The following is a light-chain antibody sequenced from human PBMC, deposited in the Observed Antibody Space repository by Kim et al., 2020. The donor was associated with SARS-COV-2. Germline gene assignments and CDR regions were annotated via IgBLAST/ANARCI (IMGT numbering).Light chain of an antibody. J-gene: IGKJ4*01. Sequence: EIVMTQSPATLSVSPGERATLSCRASQSVGSNLAWYHQKPGQAPRLLIYAASTRATGIPARFSGSGSGTEFTLTISSLQSEDFAVYYCQQYKNWPPLTFGGGTKVDIK. CDR2: AAS. V-gene: IGKV3-15*01. CDR3: QQYKNWPPLT. CDR1: QSVGSN.